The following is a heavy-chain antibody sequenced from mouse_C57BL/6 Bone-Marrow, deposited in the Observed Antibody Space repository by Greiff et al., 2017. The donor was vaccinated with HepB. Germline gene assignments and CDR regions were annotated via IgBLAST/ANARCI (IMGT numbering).Heavy chain of an antibody. CDR3: ARHYYGSSSRREYYFDY. CDR1: GYTFTSYW. CDR2: IYPGSGST. J-gene: IGHJ2*01. V-gene: IGHV1-55*01. D-gene: IGHD1-1*01. Sequence: QVQLQQPGAELVKPGASVKMSCKASGYTFTSYWITWVKQRPGQGLAWIGDIYPGSGSTNYNEKFKSKATLTVDTSSSTAYMQLSSLTSEDSAVYYCARHYYGSSSRREYYFDYWGQGTTLTVSS.